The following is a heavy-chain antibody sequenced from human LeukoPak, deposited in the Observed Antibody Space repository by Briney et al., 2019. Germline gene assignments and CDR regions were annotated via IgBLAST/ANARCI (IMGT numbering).Heavy chain of an antibody. V-gene: IGHV4-34*01. CDR1: GGSFSGYY. Sequence: SETLSLTCAVYGGSFSGYYWSWIRQPPGKGLEWIGEINHSGSTNYNPSLKSRVTISVDTSKNQFSLKLSSVTAADTAVYYCARSSGWYYLFDYWGQGTLVTVSS. J-gene: IGHJ4*02. D-gene: IGHD6-19*01. CDR3: ARSSGWYYLFDY. CDR2: INHSGST.